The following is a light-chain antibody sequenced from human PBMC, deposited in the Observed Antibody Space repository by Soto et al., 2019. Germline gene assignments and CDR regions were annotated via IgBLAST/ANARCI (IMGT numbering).Light chain of an antibody. J-gene: IGKJ1*01. CDR3: QDYHDWPRT. CDR2: DAS. Sequence: EMVMTQSPATLSVSPGDRATLLCRASQSVSIYVAWYQQKPGLAPRLLIYDASTRATGIPARFSGSGSGTEFSLTISSLQSEDFAVYYCQDYHDWPRTFGQGTKVDIK. V-gene: IGKV3-15*01. CDR1: QSVSIY.